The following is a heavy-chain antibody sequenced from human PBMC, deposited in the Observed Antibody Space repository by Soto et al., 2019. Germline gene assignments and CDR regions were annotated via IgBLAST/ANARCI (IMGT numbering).Heavy chain of an antibody. CDR3: ARGGRDKSAYYYYYGMDV. CDR2: ISSSSSTI. CDR1: GFTFSSYS. D-gene: IGHD1-26*01. V-gene: IGHV3-48*02. J-gene: IGHJ6*02. Sequence: GGSLRLSCAASGFTFSSYSMNWVRQAPGKGLEWVSYISSSSSTIYYADSVKGRFTISRDNAKNSLYLQMNSLRDEDTAVYYCARGGRDKSAYYYYYGMDVWGQGTTVTVSS.